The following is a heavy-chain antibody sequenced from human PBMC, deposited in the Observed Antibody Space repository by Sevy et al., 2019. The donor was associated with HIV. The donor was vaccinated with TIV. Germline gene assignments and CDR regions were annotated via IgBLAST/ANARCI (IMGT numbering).Heavy chain of an antibody. CDR1: GGTFSSYA. D-gene: IGHD1-7*01. CDR2: IIPIFGTA. V-gene: IGHV1-69*13. CDR3: ARAAGYNWNWGGFDY. J-gene: IGHJ4*02. Sequence: ASVKVSCKASGGTFSSYAISWVRQAPGQGLEWMVGIIPIFGTANYAQKFQGRVTITADESTSTAYMELSSLRSEDTAVYYCARAAGYNWNWGGFDYWGQGTLVTVSS.